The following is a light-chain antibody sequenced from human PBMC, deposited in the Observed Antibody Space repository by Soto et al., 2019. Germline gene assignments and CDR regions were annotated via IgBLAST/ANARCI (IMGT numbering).Light chain of an antibody. J-gene: IGLJ3*02. V-gene: IGLV2-8*01. CDR1: SSDIGGYNF. Sequence: QSALTQPPSASGSPGQSVTISCTGTSSDIGGYNFVSWYQQHPGKAPKLIIYEVNKPPSGVPDRFSGSKSGNTASLTVSGLQADDEGDYYCSSYAGTNNLGVFGGGTKLTVL. CDR2: EVN. CDR3: SSYAGTNNLGV.